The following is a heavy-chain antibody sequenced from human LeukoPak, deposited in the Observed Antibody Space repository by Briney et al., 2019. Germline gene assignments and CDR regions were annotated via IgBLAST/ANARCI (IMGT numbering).Heavy chain of an antibody. CDR3: AKQSGYSYASGYYFDF. CDR2: LSGSGGST. J-gene: IGHJ4*02. Sequence: GGSLRLSCAASGFTFSGYAMRWVRQAPGKGLEWVSSLSGSGGSTVYADSVKGRFTISRDNSKNTLFLQMNSLRAEDTAVYYCAKQSGYSYASGYYFDFWGQGTLVTVSS. V-gene: IGHV3-23*01. D-gene: IGHD5-18*01. CDR1: GFTFSGYA.